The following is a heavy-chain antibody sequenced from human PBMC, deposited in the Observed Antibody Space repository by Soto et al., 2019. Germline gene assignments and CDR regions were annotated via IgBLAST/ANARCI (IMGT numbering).Heavy chain of an antibody. J-gene: IGHJ2*01. Sequence: QVQLQQWGAGLLKPSETLSLTCAVYGGSFSGYYWSWIRQPPGKGLEWIGEINHSGSTNYNPSLKSRVTILVDTSKNHFSLKLSSVTAADPAVYYCARGPMGFGESRDLWGRGTLVTVSS. D-gene: IGHD3-10*01. CDR3: ARGPMGFGESRDL. CDR2: INHSGST. CDR1: GGSFSGYY. V-gene: IGHV4-34*01.